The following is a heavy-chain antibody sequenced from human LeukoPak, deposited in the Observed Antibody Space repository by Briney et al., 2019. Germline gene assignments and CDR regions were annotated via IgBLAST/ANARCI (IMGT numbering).Heavy chain of an antibody. CDR1: GFTFSSYA. Sequence: GGSLRLSCAASGFTFSSYAMSWVRQAPGEGLEWVSAISGSGGSTYCADSVKGRFTISRDNSKNTLYLQMNSLRAEDTAVYYCAKDHGSSMIAVVTDAFDIWGQGTMVTVSS. CDR3: AKDHGSSMIAVVTDAFDI. D-gene: IGHD3-22*01. CDR2: ISGSGGST. J-gene: IGHJ3*02. V-gene: IGHV3-23*01.